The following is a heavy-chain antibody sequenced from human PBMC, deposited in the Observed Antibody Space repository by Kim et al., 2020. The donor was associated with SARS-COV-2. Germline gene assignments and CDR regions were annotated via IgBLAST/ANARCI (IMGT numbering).Heavy chain of an antibody. CDR1: GYSFTSYW. CDR3: ARHPTGYCSSTSCLKGYYYYYMDV. V-gene: IGHV5-51*01. Sequence: GEFLKISCKGSGYSFTSYWIGWVRQMPGKGLEWMGIIYPGDSDTRYSPSFQGQVTISADKSISTAYLQWSSLKASDTAMYYCARHPTGYCSSTSCLKGYYYYYMDVWGKGTTVTVSS. J-gene: IGHJ6*03. CDR2: IYPGDSDT. D-gene: IGHD2-2*01.